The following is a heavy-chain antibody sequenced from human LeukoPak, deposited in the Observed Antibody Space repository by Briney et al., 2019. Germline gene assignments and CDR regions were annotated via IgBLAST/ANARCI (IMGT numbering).Heavy chain of an antibody. J-gene: IGHJ5*02. CDR1: GYTFTSYY. CDR3: ARVDAREPITIFVPTRGNWFDP. V-gene: IGHV1-46*01. Sequence: GASVNVSCKASGYTFTSYYMHWVRQAPGQGLEWMGLINPSGGSSSYAQKFQGRVTMTTDTSTSTAYMDLRSLRSDDTAVYYCARVDAREPITIFVPTRGNWFDPWGQGTLVTVSS. D-gene: IGHD3-3*01. CDR2: INPSGGSS.